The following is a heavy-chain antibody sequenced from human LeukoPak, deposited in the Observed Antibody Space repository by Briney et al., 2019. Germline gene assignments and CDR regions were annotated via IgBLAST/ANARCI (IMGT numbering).Heavy chain of an antibody. CDR3: ARGAVIAAADEYYYGMDV. V-gene: IGHV4-31*03. CDR1: GGSISSGGYY. CDR2: IYYSGST. Sequence: SETLSLTCTVSGGSISSGGYYWSWTRQHPGKGLEWIGYIYYSGSTYYNPSLKSRVTISVDTSKNQFSLKLSSVTAADTAVYYCARGAVIAAADEYYYGMDVWGQGTTVTVSS. D-gene: IGHD6-13*01. J-gene: IGHJ6*02.